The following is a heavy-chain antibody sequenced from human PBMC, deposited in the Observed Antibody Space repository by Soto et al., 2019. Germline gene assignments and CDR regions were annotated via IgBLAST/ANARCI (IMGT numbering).Heavy chain of an antibody. CDR1: GFTFSSYE. D-gene: IGHD2-2*01. V-gene: IGHV3-48*03. Sequence: PGGSLRLSCAASGFTFSSYEMNWVRQAPGKGLEWVSYISSSGSTIYYADSVKGRFTISRDNAKNSLYLQMNSLRAEDTAVYYCAREISTTQLPNWLDPWGQGTLVTVSS. CDR3: AREISTTQLPNWLDP. J-gene: IGHJ5*02. CDR2: ISSSGSTI.